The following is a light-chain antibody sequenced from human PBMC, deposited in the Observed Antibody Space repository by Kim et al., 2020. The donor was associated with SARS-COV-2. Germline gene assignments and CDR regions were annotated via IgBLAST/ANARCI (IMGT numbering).Light chain of an antibody. V-gene: IGKV1-27*01. CDR1: QDISNY. Sequence: DIQMTQSPSSLSASVGDRVTITCRASQDISNYLAWFQLKPGKAPKLLIYAASALQPGVPSRFSGSGSGTDFTLTVTSLQPEDVATYYCQECGSAPWTFGQGTKVDIK. CDR3: QECGSAPWT. CDR2: AAS. J-gene: IGKJ1*01.